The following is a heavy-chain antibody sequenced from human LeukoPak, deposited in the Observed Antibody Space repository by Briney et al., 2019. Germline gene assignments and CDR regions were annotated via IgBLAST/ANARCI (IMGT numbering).Heavy chain of an antibody. D-gene: IGHD1-14*01. CDR3: AREYMGFDY. CDR1: GFTFSSYG. V-gene: IGHV3-33*01. J-gene: IGHJ4*02. Sequence: GRSLRLSCAASGFTFSSYGMHWVRQAPGKGLEWVAVIWYDGSNKYYADSVKGRFTISRDNSKNTLYLQMNSLGAEDTAVYYCAREYMGFDYWGQGTLVTVSS. CDR2: IWYDGSNK.